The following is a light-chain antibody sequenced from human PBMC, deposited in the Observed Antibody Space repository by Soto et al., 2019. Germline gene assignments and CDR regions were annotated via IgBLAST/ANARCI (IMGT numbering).Light chain of an antibody. Sequence: QSVRTQPPSRSGPSGQRVTISCSGSSSNIGSKTVNWYQQLPGTVPKLLIYNSYQRPSGVPDRFSASKSGTSASLAISGLQSEDEADYYCSSWDASLNGYVFGTGT. CDR3: SSWDASLNGYV. CDR2: NSY. V-gene: IGLV1-44*01. CDR1: SSNIGSKT. J-gene: IGLJ1*01.